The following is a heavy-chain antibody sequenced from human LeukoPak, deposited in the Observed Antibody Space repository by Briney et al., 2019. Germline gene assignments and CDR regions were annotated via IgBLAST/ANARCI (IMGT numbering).Heavy chain of an antibody. CDR3: ARGIYCSSTSCYTHSYYYYGMDV. J-gene: IGHJ6*02. D-gene: IGHD2-2*02. Sequence: GASVKVSFKASGYTFTSYGISWVLQAPGQGLEWMGWISAYNGNTNYAQKLQGRVTMTTDTSTSTAYMELRSLRSDDTAVYYCARGIYCSSTSCYTHSYYYYGMDVWGQGTTVTVSS. CDR2: ISAYNGNT. CDR1: GYTFTSYG. V-gene: IGHV1-18*01.